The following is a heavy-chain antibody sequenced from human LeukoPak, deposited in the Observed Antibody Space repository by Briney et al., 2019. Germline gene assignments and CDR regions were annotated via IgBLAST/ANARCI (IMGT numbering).Heavy chain of an antibody. CDR1: GFTFSSYA. J-gene: IGHJ4*02. Sequence: GGSLRLSCAASGFTFSSYAMSWVRQAPGKGLEWVSAISGSGGSTYYADSAKGRFTISRDNSKNTLYLQMNSLRAEDTAVYYCAKDLFWLLVNGAFDYWGQGTLVTVS. CDR3: AKDLFWLLVNGAFDY. CDR2: ISGSGGST. D-gene: IGHD3-3*01. V-gene: IGHV3-23*01.